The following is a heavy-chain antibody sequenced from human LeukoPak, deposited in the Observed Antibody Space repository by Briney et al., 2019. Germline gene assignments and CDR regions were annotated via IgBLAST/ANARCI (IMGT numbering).Heavy chain of an antibody. D-gene: IGHD3-10*01. V-gene: IGHV3-30*03. CDR1: GFTLSSYS. J-gene: IGHJ6*03. CDR3: ASIVLLWFGESSLAAGNVDMDV. Sequence: GGSLRLSCAASGFTLSSYSIHWVRQAPGEGLEWVVVISHDGETNYYIDSVKGRFTISRDNSKNTLYLQMNSLRREDTGVYYCASIVLLWFGESSLAAGNVDMDVWGKGTTVAVSS. CDR2: ISHDGETN.